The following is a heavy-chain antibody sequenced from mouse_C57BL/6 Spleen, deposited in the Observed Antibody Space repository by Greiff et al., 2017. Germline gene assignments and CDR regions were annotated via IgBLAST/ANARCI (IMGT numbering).Heavy chain of an antibody. CDR2: INPNYGTT. V-gene: IGHV1-39*01. J-gene: IGHJ3*01. Sequence: EVQLQQSGPELVKPGASVKISCKASGYSFTDYNMNWVKQSNGKSLEWIGVINPNYGTTSYNQKFKGKATLTVDQSSSTAYMQPNSLTSEDSAVYYCASPYYYGSSQFAYWGQGTLVTVSA. CDR3: ASPYYYGSSQFAY. CDR1: GYSFTDYN. D-gene: IGHD1-1*01.